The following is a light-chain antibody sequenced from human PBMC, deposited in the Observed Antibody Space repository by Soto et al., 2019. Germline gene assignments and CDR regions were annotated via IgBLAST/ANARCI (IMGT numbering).Light chain of an antibody. Sequence: QSVLTQPPSVSAAPGQKVTISCSGSSSNIGNNYVSWYQQLPGTAPNLLIYDNNKRPSGIPDRCSGSKSGTSGTLDITGLQTGDEADYYCATWDGSMPAEVFGGGTKLTVL. J-gene: IGLJ2*01. V-gene: IGLV1-51*01. CDR3: ATWDGSMPAEV. CDR1: SSNIGNNY. CDR2: DNN.